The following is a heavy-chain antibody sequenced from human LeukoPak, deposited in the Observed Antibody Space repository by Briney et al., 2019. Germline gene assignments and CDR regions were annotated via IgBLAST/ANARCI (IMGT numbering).Heavy chain of an antibody. Sequence: SETLSLTCTVSGGSISSYYWSWIRQPPGKGLEWIGYIYTSGSTNYNPSLKSRVTISVDTSKNQFSLKLSSVTAADTAVYYCARTVGRGPGGHFDYWGQGTLVIVSS. D-gene: IGHD3-10*01. CDR3: ARTVGRGPGGHFDY. J-gene: IGHJ4*02. CDR2: IYTSGST. V-gene: IGHV4-4*09. CDR1: GGSISSYY.